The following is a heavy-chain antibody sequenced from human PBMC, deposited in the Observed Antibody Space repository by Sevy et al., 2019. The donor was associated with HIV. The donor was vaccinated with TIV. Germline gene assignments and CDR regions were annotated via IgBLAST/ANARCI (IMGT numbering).Heavy chain of an antibody. CDR2: IYPGDSDT. J-gene: IGHJ4*02. Sequence: GESLKISCKGSGYSFSTNWIGWVRQVPGKGLEWEGIIYPGDSDTRYSPSFQGQVTIAADTSISTVYLYWSSLKTSDSAMYYCARQGYNYIWGTYNSPDYWGQGTLVTVSS. V-gene: IGHV5-51*01. CDR1: GYSFSTNW. D-gene: IGHD3-16*01. CDR3: ARQGYNYIWGTYNSPDY.